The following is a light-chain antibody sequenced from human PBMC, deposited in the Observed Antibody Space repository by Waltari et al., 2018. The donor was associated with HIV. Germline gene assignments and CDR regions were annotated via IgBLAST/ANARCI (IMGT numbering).Light chain of an antibody. Sequence: QSALTKPASVSGSPGQSITISCTGSTSDFGLSNFISWYQQHPGGVPKVIISEVSSRPSGVSSRFSGSKSGNTASLTISWLQTEDEADYYCTSFTSNYTVMFGGGTKVTVL. V-gene: IGLV2-14*01. CDR1: TSDFGLSNF. CDR2: EVS. J-gene: IGLJ3*02. CDR3: TSFTSNYTVM.